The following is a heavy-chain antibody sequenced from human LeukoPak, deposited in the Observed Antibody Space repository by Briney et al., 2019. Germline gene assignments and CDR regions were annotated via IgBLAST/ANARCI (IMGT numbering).Heavy chain of an antibody. V-gene: IGHV3-21*01. CDR1: GFTFSSYS. CDR3: ASLESGGYYFDY. Sequence: PGGSLRLSCAASGFTFSSYSMNWVRQAPGKGLEWVSSISSSSSYIYYADSVKGRFTISRDNAKNSLYLQMNSLRAEDTAVCYRASLESGGYYFDYRGQGTLVTVSS. D-gene: IGHD2-15*01. CDR2: ISSSSSYI. J-gene: IGHJ4*02.